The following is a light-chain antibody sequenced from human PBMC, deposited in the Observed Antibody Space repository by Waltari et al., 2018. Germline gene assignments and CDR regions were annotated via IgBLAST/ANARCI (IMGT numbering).Light chain of an antibody. J-gene: IGKJ4*01. Sequence: DIQMTQSPSSLSASLGDSVTITCQASQDISTYLNWYQHKPGIAPRLLIYDASNLQTGVSSRFRGSGSGTDFTFTITSLQPEDIASHYCQQYDNHTPSFGGGTKIDIK. CDR3: QQYDNHTPS. V-gene: IGKV1-33*01. CDR1: QDISTY. CDR2: DAS.